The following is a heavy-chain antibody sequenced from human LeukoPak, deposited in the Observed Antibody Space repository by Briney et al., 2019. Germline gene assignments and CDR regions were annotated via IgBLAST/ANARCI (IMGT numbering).Heavy chain of an antibody. CDR3: ARDGHIVVVVADQSDAFDI. CDR2: IIPILGIA. D-gene: IGHD2-15*01. CDR1: GGTFSSYD. V-gene: IGHV1-69*04. Sequence: ASGNVSGKASGGTFSSYDISWVRQAPGPGLGWRGRIIPILGIANYPAKFQGRVTITADNSTSTAYLERSRMRSEDTAVYYCARDGHIVVVVADQSDAFDIWGQGTMVTASS. J-gene: IGHJ3*02.